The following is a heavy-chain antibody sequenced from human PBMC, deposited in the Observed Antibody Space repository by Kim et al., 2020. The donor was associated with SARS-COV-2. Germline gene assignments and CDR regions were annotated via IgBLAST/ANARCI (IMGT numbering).Heavy chain of an antibody. V-gene: IGHV3-23*01. J-gene: IGHJ4*02. CDR3: AKGILPPIWSGYYDY. CDR1: GFTFSSYA. CDR2: ISGSGGST. D-gene: IGHD3-3*01. Sequence: GGSLRLSCAASGFTFSSYAMSWVRQAPGKGLEWVSAISGSGGSTYYADSVKGRFTISRDNSKNTLYLQMNSLRAEDTAVYYCAKGILPPIWSGYYDYWGQGTLVTVSS.